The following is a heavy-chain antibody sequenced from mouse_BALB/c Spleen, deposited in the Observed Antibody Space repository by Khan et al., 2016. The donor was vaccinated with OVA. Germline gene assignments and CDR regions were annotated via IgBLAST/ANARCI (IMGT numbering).Heavy chain of an antibody. CDR3: ARPPYFSYGLDN. CDR1: GHTFTKYG. V-gene: IGHV9-3-1*01. CDR2: INTYTGEP. D-gene: IGHD2-10*01. J-gene: IGHJ4*01. Sequence: LVESGPELKKPGETVKISCKASGHTFTKYGMNWVKQAPGKGLKWMGWINTYTGEPAYADDFNGRFAFSLETSAITAYLQLNNRKNEETATYFCARPPYFSYGLDNWGQGTSVTVSS.